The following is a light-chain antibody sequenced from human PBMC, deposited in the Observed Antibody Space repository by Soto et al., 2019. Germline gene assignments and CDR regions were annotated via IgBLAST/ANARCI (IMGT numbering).Light chain of an antibody. J-gene: IGLJ2*01. CDR2: DVS. V-gene: IGLV2-11*01. CDR3: CSYAGSDTSVV. Sequence: QSALTQPRSVSGSPGQTVTISCTGTSSDVGGYNYVSWYQQHPGKAPKLMIYDVSKRPSGVPDRFSGSKSGTTASLTISGLQAEDEADYYCCSYAGSDTSVVFGGGTKVTVL. CDR1: SSDVGGYNY.